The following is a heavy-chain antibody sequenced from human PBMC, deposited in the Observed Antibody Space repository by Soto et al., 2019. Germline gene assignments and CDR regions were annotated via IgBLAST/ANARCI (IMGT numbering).Heavy chain of an antibody. CDR3: ARDSKRSYDFWSGYKPEDDTIGPYYYYGMDV. D-gene: IGHD3-3*01. J-gene: IGHJ6*02. Sequence: GGSLRLSCAASGFTFSSYSMNWVRPAPGKGLEWVSSISSSSSYIYYADSVKGRFTISRDNAKNSLYLQMNSLRAEDTAVYYCARDSKRSYDFWSGYKPEDDTIGPYYYYGMDVWGQGTTVTVSS. CDR2: ISSSSSYI. CDR1: GFTFSSYS. V-gene: IGHV3-21*01.